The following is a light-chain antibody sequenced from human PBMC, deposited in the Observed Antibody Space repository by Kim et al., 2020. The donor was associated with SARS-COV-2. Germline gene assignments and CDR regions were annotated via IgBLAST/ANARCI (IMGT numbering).Light chain of an antibody. J-gene: IGKJ5*01. CDR3: QQYAYWRA. Sequence: GERATLSCSASQSISRRFAWYQQNPGQAPRVLIYGASATATGIPARFSRSGSGTEFTLTISNLQSEDFAVYYCQQYAYWRAFGQGTRLEIK. CDR2: GAS. V-gene: IGKV3-15*01. CDR1: QSISRR.